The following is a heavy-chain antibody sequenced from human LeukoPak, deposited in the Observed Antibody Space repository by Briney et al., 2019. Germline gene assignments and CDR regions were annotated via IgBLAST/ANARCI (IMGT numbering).Heavy chain of an antibody. V-gene: IGHV3-30*02. CDR1: EFTFSSYG. J-gene: IGHJ4*02. Sequence: GGSLRLSCTASEFTFSSYGMHWVRQAPGKGLEWVAFIRYDGSTKYYTNSVKGRFTISRDNSKNTMYLQMNSLRAEDTAVYYCAKKDGGRGEGTFDYWGQGTLVTVSS. D-gene: IGHD3-10*01. CDR2: IRYDGSTK. CDR3: AKKDGGRGEGTFDY.